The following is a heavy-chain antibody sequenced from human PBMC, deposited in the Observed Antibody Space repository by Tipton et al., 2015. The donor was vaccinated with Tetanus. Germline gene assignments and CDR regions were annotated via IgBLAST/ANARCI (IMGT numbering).Heavy chain of an antibody. V-gene: IGHV5-51*01. D-gene: IGHD4-23*01. CDR1: GYSFTSYW. Sequence: EVQLVQSGAEVKKPGESLKISCKGSGYSFTSYWIGWVRQMPGKGLEWMGIIYPGDSDTRYSPSFQGQVTISADKSISTAYLQWSSLKASDTAMYYCARLVTTTVVTPAGWYFDLWGRGTLVTVSS. CDR2: IYPGDSDT. CDR3: ARLVTTTVVTPAGWYFDL. J-gene: IGHJ2*01.